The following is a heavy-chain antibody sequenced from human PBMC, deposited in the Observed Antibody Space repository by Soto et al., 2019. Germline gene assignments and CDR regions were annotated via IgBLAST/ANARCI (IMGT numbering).Heavy chain of an antibody. D-gene: IGHD3-22*01. V-gene: IGHV1-69*13. CDR3: ARDPYDDSSGYPLSQR. CDR1: GGTFSSYA. CDR2: IIPIFGTA. J-gene: IGHJ1*01. Sequence: ASVKVSCKASGGTFSSYAISWVRQAPGQGLEWMGGIIPIFGTANYAQKFQGRVTITADESTSTAYMELSSLRSEDTAVYYCARDPYDDSSGYPLSQRWGQGTLVTVSS.